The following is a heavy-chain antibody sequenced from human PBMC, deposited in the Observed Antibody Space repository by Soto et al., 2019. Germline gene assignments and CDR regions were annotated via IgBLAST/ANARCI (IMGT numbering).Heavy chain of an antibody. D-gene: IGHD3-10*01. V-gene: IGHV3-43*01. CDR2: ISWDGGST. J-gene: IGHJ6*02. Sequence: GGSLRLSCAASGFTFDDYTMHWVRQAPGKGLEWVSLISWDGGSTYYADSVKGRFTISRDNSKNSLYLQMNSLRTEDTALYYCAKDFLGRGYYYYYYGMDVWGQGTTVTVSS. CDR3: AKDFLGRGYYYYYYGMDV. CDR1: GFTFDDYT.